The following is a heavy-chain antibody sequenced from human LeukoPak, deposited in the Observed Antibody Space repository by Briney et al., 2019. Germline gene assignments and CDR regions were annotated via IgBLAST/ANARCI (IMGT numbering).Heavy chain of an antibody. CDR3: ARGGWESSSSWYHY. CDR2: INHSGST. CDR1: GESFSGYY. J-gene: IGHJ4*02. Sequence: PSETLSLTCAVYGESFSGYYWSWIRQPPGKGLEWIGEINHSGSTNYNPSLKSRVTISVDTSKNQFSLKLSSVTAADTAVYYCARGGWESSSSWYHYWGQGTLVTVSS. D-gene: IGHD6-13*01. V-gene: IGHV4-34*01.